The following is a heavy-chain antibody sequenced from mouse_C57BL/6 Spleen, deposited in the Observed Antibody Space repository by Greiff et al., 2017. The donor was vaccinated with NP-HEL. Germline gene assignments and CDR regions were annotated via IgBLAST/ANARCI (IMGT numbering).Heavy chain of an antibody. J-gene: IGHJ1*03. D-gene: IGHD2-3*01. Sequence: QVQLQQPGAELVKPGASVKMSCKASGYTFTSYWITWVKQRPGQGLEWIGDIYPGSGSTNYNEKFKSKATLTVDTSSSTAYMQLSSLTSEDSAVYYCARWRLLREDWYFDVWGTGTTVTVSS. CDR3: ARWRLLREDWYFDV. CDR1: GYTFTSYW. V-gene: IGHV1-55*01. CDR2: IYPGSGST.